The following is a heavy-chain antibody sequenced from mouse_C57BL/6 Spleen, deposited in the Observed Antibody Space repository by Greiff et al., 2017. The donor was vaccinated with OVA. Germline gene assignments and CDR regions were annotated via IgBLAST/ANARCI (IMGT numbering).Heavy chain of an antibody. V-gene: IGHV5-16*01. J-gene: IGHJ4*01. Sequence: EVQLVESEGGLVQPGSSMKLSCTASGFTFSDYYMAWVRQVPEKGLEWVANINYDGSSTYYLDSLKSRFIISRDNAKNILYLQMSSLKSEDTATYYCARDAVVATGAMDYWGQGTSVTVSS. CDR1: GFTFSDYY. CDR3: ARDAVVATGAMDY. CDR2: INYDGSST. D-gene: IGHD1-1*01.